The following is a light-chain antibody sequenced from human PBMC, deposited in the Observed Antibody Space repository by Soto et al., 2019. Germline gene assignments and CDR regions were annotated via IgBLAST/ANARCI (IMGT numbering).Light chain of an antibody. V-gene: IGKV3-20*01. CDR2: GAF. J-gene: IGKJ2*01. Sequence: EMVLTQSPGTLSLSPGEGVTLSCRASQSVRSGYLAWYQQKPGQAPRLLIYGAFVKATGIPDRFSGRGSGIDVTLTISRLEPEDFAVYYCQHYDSRPYTFGQGTKVEIK. CDR1: QSVRSGY. CDR3: QHYDSRPYT.